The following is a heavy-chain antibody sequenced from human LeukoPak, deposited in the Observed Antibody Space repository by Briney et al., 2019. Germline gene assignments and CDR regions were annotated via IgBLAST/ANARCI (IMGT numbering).Heavy chain of an antibody. Sequence: SETLSLTCTVSGGSISNYYWSWIRQPAGKGLEWIGRIYSSGSTNYNPSLKSRVTMSVDTSKNQFSLKLNSVTAADTAVYYCARDVSGTAVVTMRDWYFDLWGRGTLVTVSS. V-gene: IGHV4-4*07. CDR1: GGSISNYY. CDR2: IYSSGST. D-gene: IGHD4-23*01. J-gene: IGHJ2*01. CDR3: ARDVSGTAVVTMRDWYFDL.